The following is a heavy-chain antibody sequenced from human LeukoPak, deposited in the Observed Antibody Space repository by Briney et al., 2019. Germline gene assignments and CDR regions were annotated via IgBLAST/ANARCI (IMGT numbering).Heavy chain of an antibody. J-gene: IGHJ4*02. CDR3: ARGVVAALTNFDY. CDR2: IFYSGST. CDR1: GGSISSFY. Sequence: PSETLSLTCTVSGGSISSFYWSWIRQPPGKQLEWIGYIFYSGSTNYNPSLKSRVTLSVDTSKNQFSLKLSSVTAADTAVYYCARGVVAALTNFDYWGQGTLVTVSS. D-gene: IGHD2-15*01. V-gene: IGHV4-59*01.